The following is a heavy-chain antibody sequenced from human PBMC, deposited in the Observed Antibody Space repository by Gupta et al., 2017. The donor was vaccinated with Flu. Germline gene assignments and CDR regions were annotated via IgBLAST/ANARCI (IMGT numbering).Heavy chain of an antibody. J-gene: IGHJ2*01. CDR2: ISGSGGST. CDR3: AKDRNTVTTARDWYFDL. V-gene: IGHV3-23*01. CDR1: GFTFSSYA. Sequence: EVQLLESGGGLVQPGGSLRLSCAASGFTFSSYAMSWVRQAPGKGLEWVSAISGSGGSTYYADSVKGRFTISRDNSKNTLYLQMNSLRAEDTAVYYCAKDRNTVTTARDWYFDLWGRGTLVTVSS. D-gene: IGHD4-17*01.